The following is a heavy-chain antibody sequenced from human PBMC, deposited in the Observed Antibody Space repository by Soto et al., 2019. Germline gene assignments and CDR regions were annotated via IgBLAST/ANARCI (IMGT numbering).Heavy chain of an antibody. J-gene: IGHJ6*02. CDR2: IIPIFGTA. CDR1: GGTFSSYA. CDR3: ARAQVPSTWGYYYGMDV. Sequence: SVKVSCKASGGTFSSYAISWVRQAPGQGLEWMGGIIPIFGTANYAQKFQGRVTITADESTSTAYMELSSLRSEDTAVYYCARAQVPSTWGYYYGMDVWRQGTTVTVSS. D-gene: IGHD1-26*01. V-gene: IGHV1-69*13.